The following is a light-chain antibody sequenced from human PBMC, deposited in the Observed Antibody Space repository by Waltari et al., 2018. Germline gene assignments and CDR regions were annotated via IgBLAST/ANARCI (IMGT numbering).Light chain of an antibody. CDR1: QSVSSN. CDR2: GAP. V-gene: IGKV3-15*01. J-gene: IGKJ2*01. Sequence: EIVMTQPPATLSVSPGERATLSCRASQSVSSNLAWYQQKPGQAPRLLIYGAPTRATGIPARFSGSGSGTEFTLTISSLQSEDFAVYYCQQYNNWPPVTFGQGTKLEIK. CDR3: QQYNNWPPVT.